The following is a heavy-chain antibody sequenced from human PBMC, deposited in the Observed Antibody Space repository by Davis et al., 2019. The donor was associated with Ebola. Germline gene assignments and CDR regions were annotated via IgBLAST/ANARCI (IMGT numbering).Heavy chain of an antibody. V-gene: IGHV4-31*03. D-gene: IGHD2-2*01. CDR3: ARDQGDIVVVPAAINYFDY. CDR2: IYYSGST. Sequence: PSETLSLTCTVSGGSISSGGYYWSWIRQHPGKGLEWIGYIYYSGSTYYNPSLKSRVTISVDTSKNQFSLKLSSVTAADTAVYYCARDQGDIVVVPAAINYFDYWGQGTLVTVSS. CDR1: GGSISSGGYY. J-gene: IGHJ4*02.